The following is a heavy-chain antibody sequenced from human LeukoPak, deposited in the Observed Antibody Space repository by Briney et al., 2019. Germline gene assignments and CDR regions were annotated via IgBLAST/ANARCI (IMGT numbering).Heavy chain of an antibody. V-gene: IGHV4-59*01. Sequence: SETLSLTCTVSGCSISSYYRSWIRQPPGKGLEWIGYIYYSGSTNYNPSLKSRFTISVDTSKNEFSLKLSSVTAADTAVYYCARGDSSGHYYYYMDVWGKGTTVTVSS. J-gene: IGHJ6*03. CDR2: IYYSGST. CDR1: GCSISSYY. CDR3: ARGDSSGHYYYYMDV. D-gene: IGHD6-19*01.